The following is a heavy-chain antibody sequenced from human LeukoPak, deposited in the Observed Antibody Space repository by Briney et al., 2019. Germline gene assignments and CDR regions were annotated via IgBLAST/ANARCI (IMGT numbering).Heavy chain of an antibody. V-gene: IGHV3-7*01. Sequence: PGGSLRLSCAASGFTFSSYWMSWVRQAPGKGLEWVASMKQGGSEKYSLDSVKGRFTISRDNAKNSLFLQMNSLRAEDTAVYYCASVRMTMILGVISFFDYWGQGTLVTVSS. CDR3: ASVRMTMILGVISFFDY. J-gene: IGHJ4*02. CDR1: GFTFSSYW. CDR2: MKQGGSEK. D-gene: IGHD3-10*01.